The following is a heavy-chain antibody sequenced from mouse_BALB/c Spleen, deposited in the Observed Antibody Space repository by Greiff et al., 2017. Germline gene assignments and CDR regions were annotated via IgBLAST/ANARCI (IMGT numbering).Heavy chain of an antibody. D-gene: IGHD1-1*01. Sequence: EVKLMESGGGLVKPGGSLKLSCAASGFTFSSYAMSWVRQTPEKRLEWVASISSGGSTYYPDSVKGRFTISRDNARNILYLQMSSLRSEDTAMYYCAREYYYGSSYVHFDYWGQGTTLTVSS. CDR3: AREYYYGSSYVHFDY. CDR2: ISSGGST. V-gene: IGHV5-6-5*01. J-gene: IGHJ2*01. CDR1: GFTFSSYA.